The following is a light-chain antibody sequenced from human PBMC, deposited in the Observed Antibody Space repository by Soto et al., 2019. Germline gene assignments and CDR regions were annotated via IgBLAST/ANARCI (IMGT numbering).Light chain of an antibody. V-gene: IGKV3-15*01. J-gene: IGKJ4*01. CDR3: QQYSYWPPLT. CDR2: DAS. CDR1: QSVRSN. Sequence: IVLTLSPPTLSVSPGERATLSCRPSQSVRSNLAWYQQTPGQAPRLLIFDASTRATNIPARFSGSGSGTEFTLTISSLQSEDFAVYFCQQYSYWPPLTCGGGTKLDIK.